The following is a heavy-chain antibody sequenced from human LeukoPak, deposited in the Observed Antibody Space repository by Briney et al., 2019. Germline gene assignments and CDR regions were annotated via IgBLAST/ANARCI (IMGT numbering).Heavy chain of an antibody. V-gene: IGHV1-46*03. D-gene: IGHD2-21*02. CDR2: INPSGGDT. Sequence: ASVKVSCKASGYTFTRYFIHWVRQAPGQGLEWMGIINPSGGDTTYAQKFQGRITMTRDTSTSTVYMELSSLGSEDTAVYYCARRTCGSSDCYFNWLDPWGQGTLVTVSS. CDR1: GYTFTRYF. CDR3: ARRTCGSSDCYFNWLDP. J-gene: IGHJ5*02.